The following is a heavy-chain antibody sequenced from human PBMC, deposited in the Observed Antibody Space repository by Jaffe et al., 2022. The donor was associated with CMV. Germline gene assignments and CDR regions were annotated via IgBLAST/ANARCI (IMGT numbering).Heavy chain of an antibody. CDR1: GGSISSYY. J-gene: IGHJ5*02. CDR3: ARGPDIVGEWGGWFDP. D-gene: IGHD2-15*01. Sequence: QVQLQESGPGLVKPSETLSLTCTVSGGSISSYYWSWIRQPPGKGLEWIGYIYYSGSTNYNPSLKSRVTISVDTSKNQFSLKLSSVTAADTAVYYCARGPDIVGEWGGWFDPWGQGTLVTVSS. V-gene: IGHV4-59*01. CDR2: IYYSGST.